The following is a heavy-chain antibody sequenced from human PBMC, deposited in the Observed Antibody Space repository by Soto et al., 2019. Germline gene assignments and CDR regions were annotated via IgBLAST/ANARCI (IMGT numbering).Heavy chain of an antibody. J-gene: IGHJ5*02. V-gene: IGHV3-7*03. CDR2: IKQDESDK. D-gene: IGHD3-16*02. Sequence: GGSLRLSCAVSGFRFRDYWMSWVRKAPGKGLEWVANIKQDESDKYYVDSVKGRFTISRDNAKNALYLQMNSLRVEDTAVYYCAAYCYTMTCTHFHGHSWGQGTQVTVSS. CDR3: AAYCYTMTCTHFHGHS. CDR1: GFRFRDYW.